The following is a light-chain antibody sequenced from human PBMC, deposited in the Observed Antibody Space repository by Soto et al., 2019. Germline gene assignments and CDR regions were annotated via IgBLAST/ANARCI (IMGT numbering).Light chain of an antibody. CDR2: RAS. CDR1: QSLRTS. CDR3: QQHKIWPQT. V-gene: IGKV3D-15*01. J-gene: IGKJ1*01. Sequence: LLAQSPSTLAVSPGVGGSLSGRASQSLRTSLAWYQQKPGQAPRLLIYRASTRATGIPARFSASGSGTDFTLTISGLQSEDFALYYCQQHKIWPQTFGQGTKVDI.